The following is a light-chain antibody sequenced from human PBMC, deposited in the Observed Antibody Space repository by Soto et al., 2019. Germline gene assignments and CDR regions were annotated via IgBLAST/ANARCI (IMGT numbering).Light chain of an antibody. J-gene: IGLJ3*02. V-gene: IGLV2-23*02. CDR1: SDDIGNFNL. CDR2: EVN. CDR3: CSYAGSRWV. Sequence: QSALTQPASVSGSPGQSITFSCTGSSDDIGNFNLVSWYQQYPGKAPKLILYEVNKRPLGVSDRFSGSKSGNTASLTISGLQAEDEADYHCCSYAGSRWVFGRGT.